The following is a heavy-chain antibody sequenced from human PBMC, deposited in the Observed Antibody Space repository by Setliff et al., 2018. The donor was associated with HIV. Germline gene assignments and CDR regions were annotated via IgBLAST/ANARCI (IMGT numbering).Heavy chain of an antibody. V-gene: IGHV1-8*01. CDR2: MNPNSGNT. J-gene: IGHJ1*01. CDR3: ARGGGSSYLYDSRGSEYFQY. Sequence: ASVKVSCKASGYTFTRYDIKWVRQATGQGLEWMGWMNPNSGNTGYAQKFQGRVTMTRDTSISTAYMELSSLTSEDTAVYYCARGGGSSYLYDSRGSEYFQYWGQGALVTVSS. D-gene: IGHD3-22*01. CDR1: GYTFTRYD.